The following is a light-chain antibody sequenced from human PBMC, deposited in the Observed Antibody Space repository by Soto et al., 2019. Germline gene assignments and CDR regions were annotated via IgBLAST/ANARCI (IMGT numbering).Light chain of an antibody. CDR3: SSYTSSSTWV. CDR2: DVS. J-gene: IGLJ3*02. Sequence: QSALTQPASVSGSPGQSITISCTGTSSDVGGYNYVSWYQQHPGKAPKLMIYDVSNRPSGVSNRFSGSKSGNTASLTISGLQADDEADYYCSSYTSSSTWVFGGWTKLTVL. V-gene: IGLV2-14*01. CDR1: SSDVGGYNY.